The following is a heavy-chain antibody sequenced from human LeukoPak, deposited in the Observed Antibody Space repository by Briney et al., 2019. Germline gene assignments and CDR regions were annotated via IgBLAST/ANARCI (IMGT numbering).Heavy chain of an antibody. D-gene: IGHD1-26*01. J-gene: IGHJ4*02. Sequence: SETLSLTCTVSGGSISSYYWSWIRQPPGKGLEWIGYIYYSGSTNYNPSLKSRVTISVDTSKNQFSLKLSSVTAADTAVYYCARGHSGSYYRSKQNYYFDYWGQGTLVTVSS. CDR2: IYYSGST. V-gene: IGHV4-59*01. CDR3: ARGHSGSYYRSKQNYYFDY. CDR1: GGSISSYY.